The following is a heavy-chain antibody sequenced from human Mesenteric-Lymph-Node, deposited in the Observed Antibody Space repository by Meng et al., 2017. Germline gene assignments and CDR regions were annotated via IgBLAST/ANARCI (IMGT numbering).Heavy chain of an antibody. CDR3: ARFSGSYYYYYYGMDV. D-gene: IGHD1-26*01. J-gene: IGHJ6*02. CDR2: INHSGST. V-gene: IGHV4-34*01. CDR1: GGSFSGYY. Sequence: SETLSLTCAVYGGSFSGYYWSWIRQPPGKGLEWIGEINHSGSTNYNPSLKSRVTISIDTSKNQFSLKLSSVTAADTAVYYCARFSGSYYYYYYGMDVWGQGTTVTVSS.